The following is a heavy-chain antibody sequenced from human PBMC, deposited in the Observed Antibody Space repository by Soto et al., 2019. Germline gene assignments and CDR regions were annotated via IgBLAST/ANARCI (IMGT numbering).Heavy chain of an antibody. D-gene: IGHD4-17*01. J-gene: IGHJ4*02. CDR2: IYYSRTT. CDR1: GGSISSGDYY. Sequence: SETLSLTCTVSGGSISSGDYYWTWIRQPPGKGLEWIGSIYYSRTTYYNPSLKSRVTISVDTSMNQFSLKLSSVTAADTAIYYCARDGDDVTTTGLYYWGQGFLVTVYS. V-gene: IGHV4-30-4*01. CDR3: ARDGDDVTTTGLYY.